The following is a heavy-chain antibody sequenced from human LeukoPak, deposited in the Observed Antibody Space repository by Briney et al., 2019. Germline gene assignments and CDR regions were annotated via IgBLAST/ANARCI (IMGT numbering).Heavy chain of an antibody. J-gene: IGHJ4*02. V-gene: IGHV1-2*02. D-gene: IGHD6-19*01. CDR1: GYTFTGYY. Sequence: ASVKVSCKASGYTFTGYYMHWVRQAPGQGLEWMGWINPNSGGTNYAQKFQGRVTMTRDTSISAAYMELSRLRSDDTAVYYCARGGYSSGWSLDYWGQGTLVTVSS. CDR2: INPNSGGT. CDR3: ARGGYSSGWSLDY.